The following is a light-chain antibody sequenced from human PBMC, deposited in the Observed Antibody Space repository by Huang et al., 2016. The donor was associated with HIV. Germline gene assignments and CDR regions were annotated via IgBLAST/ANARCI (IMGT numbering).Light chain of an antibody. Sequence: EIVMTQSPVTLSVSPGVRATRSCRASQSVSSNLSWYQQKSGQAPRLLIYGASTRATGVPAWFSGSVSGTEFSLTISSLQSEDFPLYYCQQYNNWPPITFGQGTRLEIK. CDR2: GAS. CDR3: QQYNNWPPIT. V-gene: IGKV3-15*01. J-gene: IGKJ5*01. CDR1: QSVSSN.